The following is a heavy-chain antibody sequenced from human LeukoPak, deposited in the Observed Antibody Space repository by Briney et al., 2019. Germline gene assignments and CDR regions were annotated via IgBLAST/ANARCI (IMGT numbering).Heavy chain of an antibody. CDR2: IYTSAST. V-gene: IGHV4-61*02. CDR3: AREEYYYDSSGYSS. J-gene: IGHJ5*02. CDR1: GGSISSGSYY. Sequence: ASQTLSLTCTVSGGSISSGSYYWSWIRQPAGKGLEWIGRIYTSASTNYNPSLKSRVTISVGTSKNQFSLKLSSVTAADTAVYYCAREEYYYDSSGYSSWGQGTLITVS. D-gene: IGHD3-22*01.